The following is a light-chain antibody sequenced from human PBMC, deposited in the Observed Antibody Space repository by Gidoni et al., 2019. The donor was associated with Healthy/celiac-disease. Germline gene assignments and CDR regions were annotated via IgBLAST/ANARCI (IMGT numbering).Light chain of an antibody. CDR1: SSAVGGDTY. J-gene: IGLJ2*01. V-gene: IGLV2-14*01. CDR2: EVS. Sequence: QSALTQPASVSGSPGPSITISCTGTSSAVGGDTYVSWYQQHPGKPPNLMIYEVSNRPSGVSNRFSGSKSGNTASLTISGLQAEDEADYYCSSYTSSSTLGVVFGGGTKLTVL. CDR3: SSYTSSSTLGVV.